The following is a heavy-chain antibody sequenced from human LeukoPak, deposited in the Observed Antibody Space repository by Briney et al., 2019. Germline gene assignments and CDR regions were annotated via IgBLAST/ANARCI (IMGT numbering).Heavy chain of an antibody. J-gene: IGHJ3*02. CDR1: GFTFSKDW. D-gene: IGHD1-14*01. V-gene: IGHV3-15*01. CDR2: IKSKTDGGTT. CDR3: ATYNDRDAFNI. Sequence: GGSLRLSCAGSGFTFSKDWMSWVRQAPGKGLEWVGRIKSKTDGGTTDFAAPVKGRFTISRDDSKNTLYLQMNNLKTEDTAVYYCATYNDRDAFNIWGQGPMVTVSS.